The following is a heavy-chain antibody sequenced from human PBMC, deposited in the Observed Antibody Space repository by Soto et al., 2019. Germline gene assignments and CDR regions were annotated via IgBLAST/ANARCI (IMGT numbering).Heavy chain of an antibody. CDR1: GFTFSSYG. CDR3: AKDIALYGDYVYYYYGMDV. Sequence: GGSLRLSCAASGFTFSSYGMHWVRQAPGKGLEWVAVISYDGSNKYYADSVKGRFTISRDNSKNTLYPQMNSLRAEDTAVYYCAKDIALYGDYVYYYYGMDVWGQGTTVTVSS. D-gene: IGHD4-17*01. CDR2: ISYDGSNK. V-gene: IGHV3-30*18. J-gene: IGHJ6*02.